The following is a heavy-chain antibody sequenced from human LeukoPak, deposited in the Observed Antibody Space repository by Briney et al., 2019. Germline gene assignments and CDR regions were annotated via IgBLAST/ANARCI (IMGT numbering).Heavy chain of an antibody. Sequence: PSETLSLTCTVSGGSISSSTYYWGWIRQPPGKGLEWIGYIYYSGSTNYNPSLKSRVTISVDTSKNQFSLKLSSVTAADTAVYYCARARGSYDYWGQGTLVTVSS. CDR3: ARARGSYDY. D-gene: IGHD1-26*01. V-gene: IGHV4-61*05. CDR2: IYYSGST. CDR1: GGSISSSTYY. J-gene: IGHJ4*02.